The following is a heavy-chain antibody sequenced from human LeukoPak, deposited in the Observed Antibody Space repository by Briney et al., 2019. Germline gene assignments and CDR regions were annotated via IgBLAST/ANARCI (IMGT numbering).Heavy chain of an antibody. Sequence: ASVKVSCKASGYTFTSYYMHWVRQAPGQGLEWMGIINSSGGSTSYAQKFQGRVTMTRDTSTSAVYMELSSLRSEDTAVYYCASKMASDYYYGMDVWGQGTTVTVSS. J-gene: IGHJ6*02. V-gene: IGHV1-46*01. D-gene: IGHD2-8*01. CDR1: GYTFTSYY. CDR3: ASKMASDYYYGMDV. CDR2: INSSGGST.